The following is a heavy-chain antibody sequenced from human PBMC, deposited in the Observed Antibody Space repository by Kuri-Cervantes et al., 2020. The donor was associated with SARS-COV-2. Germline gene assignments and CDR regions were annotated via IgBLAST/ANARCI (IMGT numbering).Heavy chain of an antibody. CDR2: ISSSGSTI. Sequence: GESLKISCAASGFTFSSYEMNWVRQAPGKGLEWVSYISSSGSTIYYADSVKGRFTISRDNAKNSLYLQMNSLRAEDTAVYYCARINGSGKTGGMDVWGQGTTVTVSS. V-gene: IGHV3-48*03. D-gene: IGHD3-10*01. CDR1: GFTFSSYE. CDR3: ARINGSGKTGGMDV. J-gene: IGHJ6*02.